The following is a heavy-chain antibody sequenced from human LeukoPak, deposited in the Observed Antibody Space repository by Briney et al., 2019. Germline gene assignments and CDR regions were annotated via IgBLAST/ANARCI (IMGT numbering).Heavy chain of an antibody. Sequence: ASVKVSCKASGYTFTSYDINWVRQATGQGLEWMGWMNPNSGNTGYAQKFQGRVTMTTDTSTSTAYMELRSLRSDDTAVYYCARERGGDSSSAFDIWGQGTMVTVSS. D-gene: IGHD6-13*01. CDR1: GYTFTSYD. V-gene: IGHV1-8*01. CDR2: MNPNSGNT. J-gene: IGHJ3*02. CDR3: ARERGGDSSSAFDI.